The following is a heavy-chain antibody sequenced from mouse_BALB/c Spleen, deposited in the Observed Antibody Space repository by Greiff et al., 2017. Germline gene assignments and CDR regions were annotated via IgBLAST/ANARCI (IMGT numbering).Heavy chain of an antibody. V-gene: IGHV2-9*02. CDR2: IWAGGST. CDR3: ARGQDYAWFAY. D-gene: IGHD1-1*01. CDR1: GFSLTSYG. Sequence: VQRVESGPGLVAPSQSLSITCTVSGFSLTSYGVHWVRQPPGKGLEWLGVIWAGGSTNYNSALMSRLSISKDNSKSQVFLKMNSLQTDDTAMYYCARGQDYAWFAYGGQGTLVTVSA. J-gene: IGHJ3*01.